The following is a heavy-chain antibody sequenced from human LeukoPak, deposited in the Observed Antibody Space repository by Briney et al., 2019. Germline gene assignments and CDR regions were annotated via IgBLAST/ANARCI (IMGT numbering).Heavy chain of an antibody. J-gene: IGHJ4*02. V-gene: IGHV4-39*01. CDR1: GGSISSSSEH. CDR3: ARCISMVRGVIRPPAY. D-gene: IGHD3-10*01. CDR2: IYYSGSA. Sequence: SETLSLTCSVSGGSISSSSEHWGWIRQSPGKGLEWIGSIYYSGSAYYNPSLKSRLTISVDTSKNQFSLKLNSVTAADTAVYYCARCISMVRGVIRPPAYWGQGTLVTVSS.